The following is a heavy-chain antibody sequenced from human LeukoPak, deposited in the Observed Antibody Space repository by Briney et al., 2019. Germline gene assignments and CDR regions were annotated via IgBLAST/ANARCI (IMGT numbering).Heavy chain of an antibody. Sequence: PSETLSLTCTVAAGSISNYHWSWIRQPPGTGLEWIGCIFYSGSTYYNPSLGSRVTISVDTSKNQFSLRLSAVTAADTAVYYCARTNAFDIWGQGTMVTVSS. CDR2: IFYSGST. J-gene: IGHJ3*02. CDR3: ARTNAFDI. CDR1: AGSISNYH. V-gene: IGHV4-59*08.